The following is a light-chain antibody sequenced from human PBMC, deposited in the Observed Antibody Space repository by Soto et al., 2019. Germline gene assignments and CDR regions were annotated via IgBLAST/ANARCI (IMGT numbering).Light chain of an antibody. CDR1: SSNIGGSNS. V-gene: IGLV2-14*01. CDR3: SSSTSVTNTPVV. Sequence: QSVLTQPASVSGSPGQSITISCTGTSSNIGGSNSVSWYQQHPGKAPKLLIYDVSNWPSGVSNRCSGSKSGNTASLTISGLQAEDEADYYCSSSTSVTNTPVVFGGGTKVTVL. J-gene: IGLJ2*01. CDR2: DVS.